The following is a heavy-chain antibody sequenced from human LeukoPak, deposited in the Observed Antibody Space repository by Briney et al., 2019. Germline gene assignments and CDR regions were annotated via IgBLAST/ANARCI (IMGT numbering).Heavy chain of an antibody. Sequence: GGSLRLSCAASGFTFSSYSMNWVRQAPGKGLEWVAAISTTSGNIYYADSVKGRFTISRDNAKNSLYLQMNSLRVEDTALYYCAKDIVGGGDDYWGQGTLVIVSS. J-gene: IGHJ4*02. V-gene: IGHV3-21*01. D-gene: IGHD2-21*02. CDR2: ISTTSGNI. CDR1: GFTFSSYS. CDR3: AKDIVGGGDDY.